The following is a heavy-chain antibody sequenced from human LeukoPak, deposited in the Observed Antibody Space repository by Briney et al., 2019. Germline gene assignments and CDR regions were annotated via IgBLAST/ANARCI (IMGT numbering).Heavy chain of an antibody. D-gene: IGHD3-10*01. J-gene: IGHJ4*02. CDR2: IYPGDSDT. CDR1: GYSFTSYW. Sequence: GESLKISCKGSGYSFTSYWIAWVRQRPGKGLEWMGDIYPGDSDTTYSPSFQGQVTISADKSISNAYLQWSSLRASDTAMYYCARQWGRGSGSYLGYWGQGTLVTVSS. CDR3: ARQWGRGSGSYLGY. V-gene: IGHV5-51*01.